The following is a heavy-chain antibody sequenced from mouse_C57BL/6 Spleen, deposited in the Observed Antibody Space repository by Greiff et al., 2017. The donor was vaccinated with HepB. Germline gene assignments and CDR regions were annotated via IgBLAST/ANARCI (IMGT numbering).Heavy chain of an antibody. CDR2: INPSNGGT. CDR1: GYTFTSYW. Sequence: QVQLQQPGTELVKPGASVKLSCKASGYTFTSYWMHWVKQRPGQGLEWIGNINPSNGGTNYNEKFKSKATLTVDKSSSTAYMQLSSLTSEESAIYDWANSELLRYTYCMDYWGQGTTLTVSS. D-gene: IGHD1-1*01. CDR3: ANSELLRYTYCMDY. V-gene: IGHV1-53*01. J-gene: IGHJ2*01.